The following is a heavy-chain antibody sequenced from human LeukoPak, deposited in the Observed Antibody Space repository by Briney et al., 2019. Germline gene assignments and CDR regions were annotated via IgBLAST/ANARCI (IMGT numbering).Heavy chain of an antibody. CDR3: ATMQWLEGVDWFDP. Sequence: SGGSLRLSCAASGFIFSNYGMHWVRQAPGKGLEWVAFIRYDESNKFYADFVKGRFTISRDNSKNILFLQMNSLRAEDTAVYYCATMQWLEGVDWFDPWGQGTLVTVSS. J-gene: IGHJ5*02. CDR2: IRYDESNK. D-gene: IGHD6-19*01. CDR1: GFIFSNYG. V-gene: IGHV3-30*02.